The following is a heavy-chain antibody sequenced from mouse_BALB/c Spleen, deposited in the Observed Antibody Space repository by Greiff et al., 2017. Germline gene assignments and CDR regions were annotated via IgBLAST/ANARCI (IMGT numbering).Heavy chain of an antibody. CDR2: IRNKANGYTT. J-gene: IGHJ2*01. CDR1: GFTFTDYY. V-gene: IGHV7-3*02. Sequence: EVQVVESGGGLVQPGGSLRLSCATSGFTFTDYYMSWVRQPPGKALEWLGFIRNKANGYTTEYSASVKGRFTISRDNSQSILYLQMNTLRAEDSATYYCARDSNYFDYWGQGTTLTVSS. CDR3: ARDSNYFDY.